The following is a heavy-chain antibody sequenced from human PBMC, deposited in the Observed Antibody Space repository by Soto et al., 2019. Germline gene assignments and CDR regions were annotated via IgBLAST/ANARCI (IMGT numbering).Heavy chain of an antibody. V-gene: IGHV4-34*01. J-gene: IGHJ2*01. CDR3: ARESHDILTGPPWVWGFEL. CDR1: GGSFSGYY. CDR2: INDRGSI. Sequence: QVQLQQWGAGPLRPLETLSLTCGVSGGSFSGYYWAWIRQSPGKGLEWIGEINDRGSINYNPSLKSRVSISVDTSKNHYSLNLRSVTAADTAVYYCARESHDILTGPPWVWGFELWGRGTLVTVSS. D-gene: IGHD3-9*01.